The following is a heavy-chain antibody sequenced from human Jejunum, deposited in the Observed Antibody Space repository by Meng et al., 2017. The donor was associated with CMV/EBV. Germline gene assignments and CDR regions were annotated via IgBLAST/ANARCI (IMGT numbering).Heavy chain of an antibody. V-gene: IGHV1-69*04. CDR3: AREFRSSFL. J-gene: IGHJ4*02. D-gene: IGHD6-13*01. CDR1: GGTFSNNP. CDR2: IIPMIGIG. Sequence: SCKTSGGTFSNNPMSWVRQAPGQGLEWVGRIIPMIGIGDYAQKFQGRVTITADRSTNTAYMELSSLTFEDTAMYYCAREFRSSFLWGQGTLVTVSS.